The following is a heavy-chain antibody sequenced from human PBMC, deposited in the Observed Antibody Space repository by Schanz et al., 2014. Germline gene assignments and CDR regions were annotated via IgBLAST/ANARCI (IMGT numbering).Heavy chain of an antibody. V-gene: IGHV3-21*05. J-gene: IGHJ4*02. D-gene: IGHD2-21*02. CDR3: ARDLNRCGGDCYSG. CDR2: ISPSSSYI. CDR1: EFSFSSFG. Sequence: EVQLVESGGGLVQPGGSLRLSCAASEFSFSSFGMNWVRQAPGKGLEWVSYISPSSSYIYYADSVKGRFTISRDNAKNSLYLQMNSLRAEDTAVYYCARDLNRCGGDCYSGWGQGTLXTVSS.